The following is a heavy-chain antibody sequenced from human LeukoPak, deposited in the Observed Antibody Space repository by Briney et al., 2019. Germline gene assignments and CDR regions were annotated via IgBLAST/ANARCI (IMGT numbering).Heavy chain of an antibody. J-gene: IGHJ3*02. CDR1: GYTLTELS. D-gene: IGHD5-12*01. Sequence: ASVKVSCKVSGYTLTELSMHWVRQAPGKGLEWMGGFDPEDGETIYAQKFQGRVTMTEDTSTDTAYMELSSLRSEDTAVYYCATGAGGRWLRRNDAFDIWGQGTMVTVSS. V-gene: IGHV1-24*01. CDR2: FDPEDGET. CDR3: ATGAGGRWLRRNDAFDI.